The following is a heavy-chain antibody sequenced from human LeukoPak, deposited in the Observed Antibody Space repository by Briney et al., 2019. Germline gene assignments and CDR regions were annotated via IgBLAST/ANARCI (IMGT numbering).Heavy chain of an antibody. J-gene: IGHJ4*02. CDR2: INPNSGGT. CDR3: ARVGESYDMDYFDY. Sequence: EASVKVSCKASGYTFTGYYMHWVRQAPGQGLEWTGRINPNSGGTNYAQKFQGRVTMTSDTSIRTAYMELSRLRSDDTAVYYCARVGESYDMDYFDYWGQGALVTVSS. D-gene: IGHD3-16*01. CDR1: GYTFTGYY. V-gene: IGHV1-2*06.